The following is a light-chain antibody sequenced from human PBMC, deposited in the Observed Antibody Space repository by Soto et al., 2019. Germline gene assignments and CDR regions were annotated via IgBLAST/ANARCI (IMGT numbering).Light chain of an antibody. CDR1: SSDVGGYNY. Sequence: QSALTQPASVCGSPGQSITISCTGTSSDVGGYNYVSWYQHHPGKAPKLILFGVSDRPSGVSLRFSGSKSGNTASLTISGLQAEDAAEYYCCSYTSFSTVVFGGGTKLTVL. CDR2: GVS. CDR3: CSYTSFSTVV. J-gene: IGLJ2*01. V-gene: IGLV2-14*01.